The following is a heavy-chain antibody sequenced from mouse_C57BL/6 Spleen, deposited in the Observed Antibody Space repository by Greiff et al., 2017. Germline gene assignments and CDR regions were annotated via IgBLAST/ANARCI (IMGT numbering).Heavy chain of an antibody. J-gene: IGHJ1*03. V-gene: IGHV1-53*01. CDR3: ARSYYGSSYWYFDV. Sequence: QVQLQQSGTELVNPGASVKLSCKASGYTFTSYWMHWVKQRPGQGLEWIGNINPSNGGTNFNEKFKSKATLTVDKSSSTAYMQLSSLTSEDSAVYYCARSYYGSSYWYFDVWGTGTTVTVSS. CDR2: INPSNGGT. D-gene: IGHD1-1*01. CDR1: GYTFTSYW.